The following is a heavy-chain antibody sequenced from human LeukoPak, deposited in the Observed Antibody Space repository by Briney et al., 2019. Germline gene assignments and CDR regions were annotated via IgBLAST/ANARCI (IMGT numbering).Heavy chain of an antibody. V-gene: IGHV3-7*01. CDR3: TRDFVF. J-gene: IGHJ4*02. Sequence: GGSLRLSCAASGFAFSTYWMDWVRQAPGTGMEWVGNINQDGSVKHYVDSVRGRFTISRDNARNSVYPQMNALRVEDTAVYYCTRDFVFWGQGTLVTASS. CDR2: INQDGSVK. CDR1: GFAFSTYW. D-gene: IGHD3-3*01.